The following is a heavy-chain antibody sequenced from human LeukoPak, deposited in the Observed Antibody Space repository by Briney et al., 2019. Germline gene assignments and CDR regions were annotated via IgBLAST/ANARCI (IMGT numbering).Heavy chain of an antibody. Sequence: GASVKVSCKASGGTFSSYAISWVRQAPGQGLEWMGGIIPIFGAANYAQKFQGRVTITADESTSTAYMELSSLRSEDTAVYYCARSSTVVVTASDVWGQGTTVTVSS. V-gene: IGHV1-69*13. CDR3: ARSSTVVVTASDV. CDR2: IIPIFGAA. J-gene: IGHJ6*02. D-gene: IGHD2-21*02. CDR1: GGTFSSYA.